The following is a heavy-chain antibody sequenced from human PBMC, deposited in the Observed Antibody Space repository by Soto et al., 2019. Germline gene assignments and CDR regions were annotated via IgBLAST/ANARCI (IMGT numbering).Heavy chain of an antibody. J-gene: IGHJ6*01. D-gene: IGHD6-13*01. Sequence: ASVKVSCKASGYTFTSYAMHWVRQAPGQRLEWMGWINAGNGNTKYSQKFQGRVTITRDTSASTAYMELSSLRSEDTAVYYCAIRIAAAGTRYYYYYYGIDGLGRRTTLAVCS. CDR1: GYTFTSYA. CDR2: INAGNGNT. CDR3: AIRIAAAGTRYYYYYYGIDG. V-gene: IGHV1-3*01.